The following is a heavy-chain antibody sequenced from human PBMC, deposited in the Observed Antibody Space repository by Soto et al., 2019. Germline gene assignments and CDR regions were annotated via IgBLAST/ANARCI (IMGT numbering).Heavy chain of an antibody. CDR3: AGSTGWYWFDP. V-gene: IGHV4-59*08. J-gene: IGHJ5*02. CDR1: GGFTISYY. CDR2: IHYSGRT. Sequence: SETLSLTCTVSGGFTISYYWSWIRQPPGKGLEWIASIHYSGRTNYNPSLKSRVTVSVDTSKNQFSLKLNSVTAADTAVYYCAGSTGWYWFDPWGQGTLVTVSS. D-gene: IGHD6-19*01.